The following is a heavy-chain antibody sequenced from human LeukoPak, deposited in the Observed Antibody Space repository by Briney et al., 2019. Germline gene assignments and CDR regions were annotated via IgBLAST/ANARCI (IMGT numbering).Heavy chain of an antibody. CDR1: GGSTSSSSYY. CDR2: IYYSGST. V-gene: IGHV4-39*01. J-gene: IGHJ5*02. Sequence: SETLSLTCTVSGGSTSSSSYYWCWIRQPPGKGLEWIGSIYYSGSTYYNPSLKSRVTISVDTSKNQFSLKLSSVTAADTAVYYCARRWWYDWLEHWGPGTLVTVSS. D-gene: IGHD2-15*01. CDR3: ARRWWYDWLEH.